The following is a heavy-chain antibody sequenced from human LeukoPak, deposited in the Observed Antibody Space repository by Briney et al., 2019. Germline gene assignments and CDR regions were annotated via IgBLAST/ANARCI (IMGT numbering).Heavy chain of an antibody. D-gene: IGHD3-16*01. Sequence: PGGSLRLSCAASGFTCSKAWMSWVRQAPGKGLEWVSVIYSGGSTYYADSVKGRFTISRDNSKNKVYLQMNSLRAEDTAVYYCARDVGGVTDYWGQGTLVTVSS. J-gene: IGHJ4*02. CDR1: GFTCSKAW. V-gene: IGHV3-53*01. CDR3: ARDVGGVTDY. CDR2: IYSGGST.